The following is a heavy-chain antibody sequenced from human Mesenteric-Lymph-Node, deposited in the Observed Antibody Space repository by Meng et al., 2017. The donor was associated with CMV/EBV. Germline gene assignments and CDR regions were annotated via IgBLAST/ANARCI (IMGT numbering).Heavy chain of an antibody. CDR2: ISYDGTTK. V-gene: IGHV3-30*04. CDR1: GFTLSNYA. J-gene: IGHJ6*02. Sequence: GESLKISCAASGFTLSNYAMHWVRQAPGKGLEWVAGISYDGTTKYYGDSVKGRFTISRDNSKNTLFLQMNSLRAEDTAVYYCARDLGRFKTYYYYGMDVWGQGTTVTVSS. CDR3: ARDLGRFKTYYYYGMDV. D-gene: IGHD1-26*01.